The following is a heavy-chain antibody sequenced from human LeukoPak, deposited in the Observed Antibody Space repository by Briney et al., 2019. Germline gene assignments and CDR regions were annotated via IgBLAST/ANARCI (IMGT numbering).Heavy chain of an antibody. D-gene: IGHD2-2*02. Sequence: SETLSLTCAVYGGSFSGYYWSWIRQPPGKGLEWIGEINHSGSTNYNPSPKSRVTISVDTSKNQFSLKLSSVTAADTAVYYCARGGGGYCSSTSCYRKDAFDIWGQGTIVTVSS. CDR2: INHSGST. CDR1: GGSFSGYY. CDR3: ARGGGGYCSSTSCYRKDAFDI. J-gene: IGHJ3*02. V-gene: IGHV4-34*01.